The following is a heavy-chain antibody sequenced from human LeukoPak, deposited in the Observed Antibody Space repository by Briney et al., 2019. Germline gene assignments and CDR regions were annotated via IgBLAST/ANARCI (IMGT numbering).Heavy chain of an antibody. CDR1: GFTFSSYG. CDR2: ISYDGSNK. V-gene: IGHV3-30*03. CDR3: ARLYGDYVFPDAFDI. J-gene: IGHJ3*02. Sequence: GRSLRLSCAASGFTFSSYGMHWVRQAPGKGLEWVAVISYDGSNKYYADSVKGRFTISRDNSKTTLYLQMNSLRAEDTAVYYCARLYGDYVFPDAFDIWGQGTMVTVSS. D-gene: IGHD4-17*01.